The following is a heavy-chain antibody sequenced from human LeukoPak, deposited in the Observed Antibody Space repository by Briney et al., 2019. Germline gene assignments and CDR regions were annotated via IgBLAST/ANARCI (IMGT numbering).Heavy chain of an antibody. CDR1: DTSIYTYY. CDR2: INHSGST. J-gene: IGHJ4*02. D-gene: IGHD3-9*01. Sequence: SETLSLTCTVSDTSIYTYYWSWIRQPPGKGLEWIGEINHSGSTNYNPSLKSRVTISVDTSKNQFSLNLNSVTAADTAVYYCATDILRYFDYWGQGTLVTVSS. CDR3: ATDILRYFDY. V-gene: IGHV4-34*01.